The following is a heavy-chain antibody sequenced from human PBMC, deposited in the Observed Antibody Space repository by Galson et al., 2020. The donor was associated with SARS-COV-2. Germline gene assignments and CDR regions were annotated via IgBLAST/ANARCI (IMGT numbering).Heavy chain of an antibody. CDR1: GGSFSGYY. CDR2: INHSGST. D-gene: IGHD3-22*01. Sequence: SETLSLTCAVYGGSFSGYYWSWIRQPPGKGLEWIGEINHSGSTNYNPSLKSRVTISVDTSKNQFSLKLSSVTAADTAMYYCARVPRSVRRDLYDSSGFGDYWGQGTLVTVSS. V-gene: IGHV4-34*01. J-gene: IGHJ4*02. CDR3: ARVPRSVRRDLYDSSGFGDY.